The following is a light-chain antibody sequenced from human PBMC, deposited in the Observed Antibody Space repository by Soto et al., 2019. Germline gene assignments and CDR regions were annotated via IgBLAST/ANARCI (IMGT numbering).Light chain of an antibody. CDR3: SSYTTGGSYV. CDR2: DVS. CDR1: SRDVGGYNS. V-gene: IGLV2-14*01. Sequence: QSALPQPASVSGSPGLSIAISCTGTSRDVGGYNSVSWYQQQPGKVPKLMIYDVSNRPSGVSNRFSGSKSGNTASLTISGLQAEDEGDYYCSSYTTGGSYVFGTGTKVTVL. J-gene: IGLJ1*01.